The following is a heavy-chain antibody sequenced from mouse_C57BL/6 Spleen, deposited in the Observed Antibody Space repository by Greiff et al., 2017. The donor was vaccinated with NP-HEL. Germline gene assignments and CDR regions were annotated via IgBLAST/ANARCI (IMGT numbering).Heavy chain of an antibody. D-gene: IGHD1-1*01. CDR3: TNYYGSSYDAWFAY. V-gene: IGHV1-15*01. J-gene: IGHJ3*01. CDR1: GYTFTDYE. CDR2: IDPETGGT. Sequence: QVQLKQSGAELVRPGASVTLSCKASGYTFTDYEMHWVKQTPVHGLEWIGAIDPETGGTAYNQKFKGKAILTADKSSSTAYMELRSLTSEDSAVYYCTNYYGSSYDAWFAYWGQGTLVTVSA.